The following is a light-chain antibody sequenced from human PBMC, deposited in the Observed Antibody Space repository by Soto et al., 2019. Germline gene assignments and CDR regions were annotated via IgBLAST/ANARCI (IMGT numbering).Light chain of an antibody. J-gene: IGLJ3*02. Sequence: QPVLTQSPSASASLGASVKLTCTLSSGHSSNTIAWHQQQPQKGLRFLMNVNSDGSHSRGDGIPDRFSGSSSGAERYLSISSLQSEDEADYYCQAWGNGFRVFGGGTKLTVL. CDR2: VNSDGSH. CDR1: SGHSSNT. V-gene: IGLV4-69*01. CDR3: QAWGNGFRV.